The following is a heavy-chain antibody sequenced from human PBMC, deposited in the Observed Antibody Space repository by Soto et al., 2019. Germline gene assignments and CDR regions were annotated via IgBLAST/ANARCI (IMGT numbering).Heavy chain of an antibody. CDR2: ISYDGSNK. D-gene: IGHD5-12*01. CDR3: ARDPRGYRFNYYYYYVMDV. J-gene: IGHJ6*02. CDR1: GFTFSSYA. Sequence: GGSLRLSCAASGFTFSSYAMFWVRQAPGKGLQWVAVISYDGSNKYYADSVKGRFTMSRDNSKNTLYVQMNSLRTEDTAVYYCARDPRGYRFNYYYYYVMDVWGQGTTVTVSS. V-gene: IGHV3-30-3*01.